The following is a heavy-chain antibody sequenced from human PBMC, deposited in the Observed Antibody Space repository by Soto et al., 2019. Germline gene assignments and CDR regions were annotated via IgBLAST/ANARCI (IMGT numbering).Heavy chain of an antibody. D-gene: IGHD3-3*01. CDR3: ARGLTIFGVVVRY. CDR1: GYTFTNYV. V-gene: IGHV1-3*01. Sequence: ASVKVSCKTSGYTFTNYVVDWVRQAPGQGLEWMGWINSGNGNTKYSEKFQGRVTITRDTSASTAYMELNSLTSEDTAVYYCARGLTIFGVVVRYWGQGTLVTV. J-gene: IGHJ4*02. CDR2: INSGNGNT.